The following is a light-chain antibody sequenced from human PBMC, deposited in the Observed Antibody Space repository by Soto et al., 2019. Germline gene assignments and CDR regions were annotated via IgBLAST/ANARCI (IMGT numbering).Light chain of an antibody. CDR1: SSDVGGYNY. Sequence: QSALTQPASVSGSPGQSITISCTGTSSDVGGYNYVSWYQQHPGKAPKLMIYDVSNRPSGVSNRFSGSKSGNTASLTISGIQAEDEADYYCSSYTSRRTLVVFGGGTQLTVL. CDR2: DVS. V-gene: IGLV2-14*01. CDR3: SSYTSRRTLVV. J-gene: IGLJ2*01.